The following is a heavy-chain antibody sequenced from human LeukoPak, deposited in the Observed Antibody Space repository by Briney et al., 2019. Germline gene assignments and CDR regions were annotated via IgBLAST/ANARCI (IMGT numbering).Heavy chain of an antibody. CDR1: GYTFTSYG. J-gene: IGHJ5*02. V-gene: IGHV1-18*01. D-gene: IGHD3-16*01. CDR3: ARGFGSLPNWFHP. Sequence: ASVKVSCKASGYTFTSYGISWVRQAPGQGLEGMGWISAYNGNTNYAQKLQGRVTMTTDTSSSTAYMEVRSLSSDDTAVYYCARGFGSLPNWFHPWGQGTLVTVSS. CDR2: ISAYNGNT.